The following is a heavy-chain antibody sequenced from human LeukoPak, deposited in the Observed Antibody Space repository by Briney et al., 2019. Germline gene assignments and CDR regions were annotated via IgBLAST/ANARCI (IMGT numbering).Heavy chain of an antibody. Sequence: PGGSLRLSCAASGFTFSDYYMGWIRQAPGRGLEWVSYISGNSRTIYYADSVRGRFTISRDNAKNSLYLQMNSLRAEDTAVYYCARRYYSDSSGYLYWGQGTLVTVSS. D-gene: IGHD3-22*01. CDR3: ARRYYSDSSGYLY. CDR1: GFTFSDYY. J-gene: IGHJ4*02. V-gene: IGHV3-11*04. CDR2: ISGNSRTI.